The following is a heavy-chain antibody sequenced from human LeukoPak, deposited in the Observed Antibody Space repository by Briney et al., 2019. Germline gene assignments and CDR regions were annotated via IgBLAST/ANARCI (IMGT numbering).Heavy chain of an antibody. CDR3: ARVGDWNDLVY. J-gene: IGHJ4*02. V-gene: IGHV4-59*01. CDR1: GGSISPYY. Sequence: KPSETLSLTCTVSGGSISPYYWSWIRQTPGKGLEWMGYILYSGTTTNYNPSLKSRVTISVDTSKNQFSLKLSSVTAADTAVYYCARVGDWNDLVYWGQGTLVTVSS. CDR2: ILYSGTTT. D-gene: IGHD1-1*01.